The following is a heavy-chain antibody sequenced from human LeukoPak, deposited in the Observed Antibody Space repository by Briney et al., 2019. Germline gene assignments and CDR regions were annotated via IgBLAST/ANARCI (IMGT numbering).Heavy chain of an antibody. CDR1: GYTLTELS. D-gene: IGHD3-22*01. CDR2: FDPEDGET. J-gene: IGHJ4*02. V-gene: IGHV1-24*01. Sequence: ASVKVSCKVSGYTLTELSMHWVRQAPGKGLEWMGGFDPEDGETFYAQKFQGRVTMTEDTSTDTAYMELSSLRSEDTAVYYCATSGSGYYTYYFDYWGQGTLVTVSS. CDR3: ATSGSGYYTYYFDY.